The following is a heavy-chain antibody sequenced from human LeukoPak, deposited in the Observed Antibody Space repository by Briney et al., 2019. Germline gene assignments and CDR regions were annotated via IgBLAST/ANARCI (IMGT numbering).Heavy chain of an antibody. Sequence: GGSLRLSCAASGFTFSSYAMSWVHQAPGKGLEWVSAISGSGGSTYYADSVKGRFTISRDNSKNTLYLQMNSLRAEDTAVYYCAKDIRAPIVVVPAAYFDYGGQGTLVTVSS. D-gene: IGHD2-2*01. CDR1: GFTFSSYA. CDR3: AKDIRAPIVVVPAAYFDY. CDR2: ISGSGGST. J-gene: IGHJ4*02. V-gene: IGHV3-23*01.